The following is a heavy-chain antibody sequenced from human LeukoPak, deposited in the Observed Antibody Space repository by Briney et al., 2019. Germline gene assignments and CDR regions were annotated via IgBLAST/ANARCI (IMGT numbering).Heavy chain of an antibody. Sequence: ASVKVSCKASGYTFTGYYMHWVRQAPGQGLEWMGWINPNSGGTKYAQKFQGRVTMTRDTSISTAYMELSRLRSDDTAVYYCARDRYYDFWSGYHSWFDPWGQGTLVTVSS. D-gene: IGHD3-3*01. CDR1: GYTFTGYY. CDR3: ARDRYYDFWSGYHSWFDP. V-gene: IGHV1-2*02. J-gene: IGHJ5*02. CDR2: INPNSGGT.